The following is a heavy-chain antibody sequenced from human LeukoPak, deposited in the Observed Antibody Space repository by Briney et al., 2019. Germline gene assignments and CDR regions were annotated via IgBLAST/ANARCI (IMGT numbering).Heavy chain of an antibody. D-gene: IGHD3-10*01. CDR3: AKDIRAYYYYYGMDV. Sequence: PGGSLRLSCAASGFTFDDYAMHWVRHAPGKGLEWVSGISWNSGSIGYADSVKGRFTISRDNAKNSLYLQMNSLRAEDTALYYCAKDIRAYYYYYGMDVWGQGTTVTVSS. CDR2: ISWNSGSI. J-gene: IGHJ6*02. V-gene: IGHV3-9*01. CDR1: GFTFDDYA.